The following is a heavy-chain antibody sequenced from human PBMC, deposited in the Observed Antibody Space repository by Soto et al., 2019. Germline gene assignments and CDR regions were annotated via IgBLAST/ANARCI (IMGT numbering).Heavy chain of an antibody. CDR1: GYTFTSYG. CDR2: ISAYNGNT. Sequence: QVQLVQSGAEVKKPGASVKLSCKASGYTFTSYGISCVRQAPGQGLEWMGWISAYNGNTNYAQKLQGRLTMTTDTSTSTAYMELRSLRSDDTAVYYCARAHFYDSSGYYAPRWFDPWGQGTLVTVSS. V-gene: IGHV1-18*01. J-gene: IGHJ5*02. CDR3: ARAHFYDSSGYYAPRWFDP. D-gene: IGHD3-22*01.